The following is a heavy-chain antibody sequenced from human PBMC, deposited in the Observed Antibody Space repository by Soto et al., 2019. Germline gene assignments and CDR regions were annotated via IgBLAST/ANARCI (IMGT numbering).Heavy chain of an antibody. CDR1: GDSVGRSTYF. CDR3: VRHEQNLLNWFGP. J-gene: IGHJ5*02. CDR2: QHFIGTN. V-gene: IGHV4-39*01. Sequence: QVQLQESGPGLVKPSETLSLTCTVSGDSVGRSTYFWGWVRQTPEKGLEWIASQHFIGTNHSRPSFRSRVSISVDTSKNQFSLELKSVAAADSAVYYCVRHEQNLLNWFGPWGPGILVSVSS.